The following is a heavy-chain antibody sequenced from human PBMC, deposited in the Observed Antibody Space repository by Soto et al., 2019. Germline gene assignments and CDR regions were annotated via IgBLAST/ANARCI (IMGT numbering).Heavy chain of an antibody. V-gene: IGHV4-59*03. Sequence: LQESGPRLVKPSETLSLNCSVSGDAISNYYWSWIRQTPGRGLEWIGCVHESGSTDYNPSLRGRVIISLHTSKSQFSLSLRSATAADTATYYCARGTRALITCFFAYWGQGIPVTVSS. J-gene: IGHJ4*02. CDR3: ARGTRALITCFFAY. CDR2: VHESGST. D-gene: IGHD1-20*01. CDR1: GDAISNYY.